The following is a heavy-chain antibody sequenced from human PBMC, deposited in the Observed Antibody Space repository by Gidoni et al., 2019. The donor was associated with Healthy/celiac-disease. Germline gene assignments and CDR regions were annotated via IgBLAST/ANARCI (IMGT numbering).Heavy chain of an antibody. J-gene: IGHJ4*02. D-gene: IGHD3-10*01. V-gene: IGHV1-18*01. CDR2: TSAYNGNT. CDR3: ARDLRITMVRGVITRFDY. CDR1: GYTFTNYG. Sequence: QVQLVQSGAEVKKPGASVKVSCKASGYTFTNYGNSRVRQAPGQGLVWMGWTSAYNGNTNYAQKLQGRVTMTTDTSTSTAYMELRSLRSDDTAVYYCARDLRITMVRGVITRFDYWGQGTLVTVSS.